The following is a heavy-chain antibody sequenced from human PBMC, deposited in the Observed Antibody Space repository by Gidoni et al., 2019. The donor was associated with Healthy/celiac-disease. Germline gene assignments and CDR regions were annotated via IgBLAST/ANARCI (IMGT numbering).Heavy chain of an antibody. Sequence: LVQSGAEVKVSCKASGYTFTSYYMHWVRQAPGQGLEWMGIINPSGGSTSYAQKFQGRVTMTRDTSTSTVYMELSSLRSEDTAVYYCARDPPDTAMVDYFDYWGQGTLVTVSS. CDR3: ARDPPDTAMVDYFDY. V-gene: IGHV1-46*01. CDR2: INPSGGST. CDR1: GYTFTSYY. D-gene: IGHD5-18*01. J-gene: IGHJ4*02.